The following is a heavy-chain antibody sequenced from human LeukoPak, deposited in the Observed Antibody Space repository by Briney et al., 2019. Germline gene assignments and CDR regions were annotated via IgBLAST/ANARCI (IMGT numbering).Heavy chain of an antibody. V-gene: IGHV3-30*18. CDR1: GFTFSSYG. D-gene: IGHD3-3*01. Sequence: GGSLRLSCAASGFTFSSYGMHWVRQAPGKGLERVAVISYDGSNKYYADSVKGRFTISRDNSKNTLYLQMNSLRAEDTAVYYCAKDLGDDFRSGALDYWGQGTLVTVSS. CDR2: ISYDGSNK. CDR3: AKDLGDDFRSGALDY. J-gene: IGHJ4*02.